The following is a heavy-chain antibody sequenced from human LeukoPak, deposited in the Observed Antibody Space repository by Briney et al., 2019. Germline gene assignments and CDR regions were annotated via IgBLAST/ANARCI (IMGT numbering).Heavy chain of an antibody. CDR1: GGSISSSSYY. CDR2: ISYSGST. J-gene: IGHJ5*02. Sequence: SETLSLTCTVSGGSISSSSYYWDWIRQPPGKGLEWIGSISYSGSTYYNPSLKSRVTISVDTSKNHFSLKLSSVTAADTAVYYCARVFSYPLRAPFDPWGQGTLVTVSS. V-gene: IGHV4-39*07. D-gene: IGHD3-3*01. CDR3: ARVFSYPLRAPFDP.